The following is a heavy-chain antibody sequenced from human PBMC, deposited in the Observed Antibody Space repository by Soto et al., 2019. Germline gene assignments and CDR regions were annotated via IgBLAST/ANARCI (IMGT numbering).Heavy chain of an antibody. Sequence: AAVKVPCKTSDCTFTDYGISWVRQAPGQGLEWMGWISTFSGNTNYAQNFQDRVTMTTDTSTTTAYMELRSLRSDDTAVYYCAKEGGYNMYYFDYWGQGTLVTVSS. CDR2: ISTFSGNT. D-gene: IGHD5-12*01. CDR1: DCTFTDYG. V-gene: IGHV1-18*01. J-gene: IGHJ4*02. CDR3: AKEGGYNMYYFDY.